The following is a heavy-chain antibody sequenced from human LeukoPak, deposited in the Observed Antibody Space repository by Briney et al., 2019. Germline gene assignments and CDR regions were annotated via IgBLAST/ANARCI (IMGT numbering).Heavy chain of an antibody. CDR2: IYSGGNT. V-gene: IGHV3-53*04. Sequence: GGSLRLSCAASGFTVSNNYMSWVRQAPGKGLEWVSTIYSGGNTYYADSVKGRFTISRHNSMTTLYLQMNSLRTEDTAVYYCAREGYCSGGICYSTMNWFDPWGQGTLVTVSS. J-gene: IGHJ5*02. CDR3: AREGYCSGGICYSTMNWFDP. CDR1: GFTVSNNY. D-gene: IGHD2-15*01.